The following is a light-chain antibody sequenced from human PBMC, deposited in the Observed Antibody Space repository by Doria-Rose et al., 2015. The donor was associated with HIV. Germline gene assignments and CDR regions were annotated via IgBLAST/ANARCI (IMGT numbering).Light chain of an antibody. J-gene: IGKJ1*01. CDR3: QQYGSSPGT. CDR1: QSVSSNY. Sequence: TQSPDTLSLSPGERATLSCRASQSVSSNYLAWYQQKPGQAPRLLIYGASSRATGIPDRFSGSGSGTDFTLTINRLEPEDFAAYYCQQYGSSPGTFGQGTKVEI. CDR2: GAS. V-gene: IGKV3-20*01.